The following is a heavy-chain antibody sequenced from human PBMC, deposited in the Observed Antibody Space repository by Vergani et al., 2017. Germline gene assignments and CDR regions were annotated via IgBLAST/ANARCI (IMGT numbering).Heavy chain of an antibody. Sequence: QLQLQESGPGLVKPSETLSLTCTVSGGSISSSSYYWGWIRQPPGKGLEWIGSIYYSGSTYYNPSLKSRVTISVDTSKNQFSLKLSSMTAADTAVYYCARRSVGATMNWFDPWGQGTLVTVSS. CDR1: GGSISSSSYY. V-gene: IGHV4-39*01. CDR3: ARRSVGATMNWFDP. D-gene: IGHD1-26*01. J-gene: IGHJ5*02. CDR2: IYYSGST.